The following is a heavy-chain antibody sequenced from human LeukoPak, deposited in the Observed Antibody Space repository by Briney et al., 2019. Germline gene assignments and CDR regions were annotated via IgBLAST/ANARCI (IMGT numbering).Heavy chain of an antibody. V-gene: IGHV3-30-3*01. D-gene: IGHD7-27*01. CDR1: GFTFSTYA. J-gene: IGHJ4*02. CDR3: ARDKWGSIDY. Sequence: PGGSLRLSCAASGFTFSTYAMHWVRRPPGKGLEWVAVMSFDGGDIQYADSVRGRFTISRDNSKNTLFLQMNSLRTEDTAIYYCARDKWGSIDYWGQGILVAVSS. CDR2: MSFDGGDI.